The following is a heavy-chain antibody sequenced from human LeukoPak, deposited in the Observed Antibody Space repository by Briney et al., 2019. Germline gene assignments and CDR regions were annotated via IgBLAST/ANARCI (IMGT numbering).Heavy chain of an antibody. CDR1: GFIFSNYV. V-gene: IGHV3-7*04. J-gene: IGHJ4*02. D-gene: IGHD5-12*01. CDR2: ISEGGSEK. CDR3: ARYDGYDSRY. Sequence: PGGSLRLSCAASGFIFSNYVMSWVRQAPGQGLEWVAEISEGGSEKHSVDSVKGRFTISRDNAKNSLYLEMNGLRSEETAVYYCARYDGYDSRYWGEGKLVSVSS.